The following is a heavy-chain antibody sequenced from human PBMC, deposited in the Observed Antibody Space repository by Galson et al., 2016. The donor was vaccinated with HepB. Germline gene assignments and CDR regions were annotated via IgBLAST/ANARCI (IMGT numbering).Heavy chain of an antibody. CDR3: ATDGWATDGTWGSMTPRDKFDS. Sequence: ETLSLTCAVSGGSFSAFYWSWIRQSPGKGLEWIGEINHSGSTTYNPSLKSRVTISLDTSKNQFSLKLSSVTAADTAIYYCATDGWATDGTWGSMTPRDKFDSWGQGTLVTVSS. D-gene: IGHD7-27*01. V-gene: IGHV4-34*01. CDR1: GGSFSAFY. J-gene: IGHJ4*02. CDR2: INHSGST.